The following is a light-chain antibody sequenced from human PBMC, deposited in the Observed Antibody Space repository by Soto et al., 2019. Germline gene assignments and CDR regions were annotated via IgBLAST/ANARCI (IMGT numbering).Light chain of an antibody. CDR3: QQFSSYPLT. Sequence: EFVLTQSPGTLSLSPGERATLPFIASQTVRNNYLAWYQQKPGQAPRLLIYDASSRATGIPDRFSGGGSGTDFTLTISRLEPEDFAVYYCQQFSSYPLTFGGGTKVDIK. V-gene: IGKV3-20*01. J-gene: IGKJ4*01. CDR2: DAS. CDR1: QTVRNNY.